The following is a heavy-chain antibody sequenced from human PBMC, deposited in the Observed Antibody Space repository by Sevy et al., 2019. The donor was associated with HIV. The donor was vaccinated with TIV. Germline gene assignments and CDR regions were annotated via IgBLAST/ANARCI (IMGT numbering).Heavy chain of an antibody. V-gene: IGHV3-23*01. CDR3: AKDREGEWKPHYFDY. D-gene: IGHD1-1*01. CDR1: GFTFSSYA. Sequence: GGSLRLSCAASGFTFSSYAMSWVRQAPGKGLEWVSAISGSGGSTYYADSVKGRFTISRDNSKNTLYLQMNSLRAEDTAVYYCAKDREGEWKPHYFDYWGQGTLVTVSS. CDR2: ISGSGGST. J-gene: IGHJ4*02.